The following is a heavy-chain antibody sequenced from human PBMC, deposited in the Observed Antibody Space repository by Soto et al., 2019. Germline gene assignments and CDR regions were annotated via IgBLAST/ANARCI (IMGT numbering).Heavy chain of an antibody. V-gene: IGHV3-48*03. J-gene: IGHJ3*02. CDR2: ISSSGSTI. Sequence: VGSLRLSCAASGFTFSSYEMNWVRQAPGKGLEWVSYISSSGSTIYYADSVKGRFTISRDNAKNSLYLQMNSLRAEDTAVYYCARGHYYDSSGYYYVEAFDIWGQGTMVTVSS. CDR3: ARGHYYDSSGYYYVEAFDI. CDR1: GFTFSSYE. D-gene: IGHD3-22*01.